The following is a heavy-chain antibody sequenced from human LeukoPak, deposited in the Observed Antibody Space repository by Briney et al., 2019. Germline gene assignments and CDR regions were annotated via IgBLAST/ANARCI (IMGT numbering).Heavy chain of an antibody. J-gene: IGHJ5*02. CDR1: GXSFTSYW. D-gene: IGHD2-2*01. CDR2: IDPSDSYT. V-gene: IGHV5-10-1*01. CDR3: ARVVPAAVNWFDP. Sequence: GESLKISCKGSGXSFTSYWISWVRXMPGKGLEWMGRIDPSDSYTNYSPSFQGHVTISADKSISTAYLQWSSLKASDTAMYYCARVVPAAVNWFDPWGQGTLVTVSS.